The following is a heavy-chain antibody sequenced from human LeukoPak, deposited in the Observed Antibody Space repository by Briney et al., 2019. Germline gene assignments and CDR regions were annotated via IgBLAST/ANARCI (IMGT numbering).Heavy chain of an antibody. J-gene: IGHJ6*03. V-gene: IGHV4-34*01. CDR2: INHSGNT. D-gene: IGHD2-15*01. CDR1: GGSFSGYY. Sequence: SETLSLTCAVYGGSFSGYYWTWIRQHPGKGLEWIGEINHSGNTNYNPSLKNRLTISVDTSKNQFSLSLSSVTAADTAVYYCARGSDIERTHYYYMDVWGKGTTVTVSS. CDR3: ARGSDIERTHYYYMDV.